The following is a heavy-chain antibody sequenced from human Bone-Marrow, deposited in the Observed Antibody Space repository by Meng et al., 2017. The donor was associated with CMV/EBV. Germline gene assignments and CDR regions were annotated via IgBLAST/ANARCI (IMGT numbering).Heavy chain of an antibody. D-gene: IGHD3-3*01. CDR3: AREGDFWSGYFDY. J-gene: IGHJ4*02. V-gene: IGHV4-61*01. CDR2: IYYSGST. CDR1: GGSVSSGSYY. Sequence: SETLSLTCTVSGGSVSSGSYYWSWIRQPPGKGLEWIGYIYYSGSTNYNPSLKSRVTISVDTSKNQFSLKLSSVTAADTAVYYCAREGDFWSGYFDYWGQGTLVTVSS.